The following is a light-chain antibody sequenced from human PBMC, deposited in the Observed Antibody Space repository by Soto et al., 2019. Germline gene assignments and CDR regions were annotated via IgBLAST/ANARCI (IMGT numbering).Light chain of an antibody. V-gene: IGLV1-40*01. CDR1: SSNIGAGYE. CDR2: GNT. CDR3: QSYDTSLSASYV. J-gene: IGLJ1*01. Sequence: VLTQPPSVSGAPGQRVTISCTGSSSNIGAGYEVHWYQHLPGKAPKLLIYGNTNRPSGVPNRFSGSKSGTSASLAITGLQAEDEADYYCQSYDTSLSASYVFGGGTKVTVL.